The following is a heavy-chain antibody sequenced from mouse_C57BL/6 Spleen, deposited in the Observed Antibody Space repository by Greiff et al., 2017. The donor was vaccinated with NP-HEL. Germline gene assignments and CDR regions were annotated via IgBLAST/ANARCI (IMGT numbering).Heavy chain of an antibody. D-gene: IGHD1-1*01. CDR3: ARWAVVDAMDY. J-gene: IGHJ4*01. CDR2: IYPRDGST. Sequence: VQLVESGPELVKPGASVKLSCKASGYTFTSYDINWVKQRPGQGLEWIGWIYPRDGSTKYNEKFKGKATLTVDTSSSTAYMELHSLTSEDSAVYFCARWAVVDAMDYWGQGTSVTVSS. CDR1: GYTFTSYD. V-gene: IGHV1-85*01.